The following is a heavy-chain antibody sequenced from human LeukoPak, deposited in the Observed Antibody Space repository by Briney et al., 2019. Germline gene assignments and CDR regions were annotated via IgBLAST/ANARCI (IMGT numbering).Heavy chain of an antibody. D-gene: IGHD1-26*01. Sequence: GRSLRLSCAASGFTFSSYGMHWVRQAPGKGLEWVAVIWYDGSNKYYADSVKGRFTISRDNSKNTLYLRMNSLRAEDTAVYYCARSRPAWVLWFDPWGQGTLVTVSS. CDR3: ARSRPAWVLWFDP. CDR1: GFTFSSYG. J-gene: IGHJ5*02. CDR2: IWYDGSNK. V-gene: IGHV3-33*01.